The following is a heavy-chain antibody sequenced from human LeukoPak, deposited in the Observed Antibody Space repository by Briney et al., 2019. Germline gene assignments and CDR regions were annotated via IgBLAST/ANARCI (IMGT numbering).Heavy chain of an antibody. CDR3: ARGIGRTLWFGEGYYFDY. J-gene: IGHJ4*02. CDR1: GGTGTSYA. V-gene: IGHV1-69*04. D-gene: IGHD3-10*01. CDR2: MIPIRDIS. Sequence: SVNLSCTSSGGTGTSYAICWVRQGPRPGNEREGRMIPIRDISYCAQKIQGRVTITADNTTSTAYMELCSLRSDDMAVYYCARGIGRTLWFGEGYYFDYWGQGTLVTVSS.